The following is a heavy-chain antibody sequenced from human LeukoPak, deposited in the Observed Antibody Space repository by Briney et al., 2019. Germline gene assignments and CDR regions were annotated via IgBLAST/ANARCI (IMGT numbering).Heavy chain of an antibody. Sequence: GGSLRLSCAASGFTFSSYSMNWVRQAPGKGLEWVSSISSSSSYIYYADSVKGRFTISRDNAKNSLYLQMNSLRAEDTAVYYCAREDCGSTSCYAVFDAFDIWGQGTMVTVSS. V-gene: IGHV3-21*01. J-gene: IGHJ3*02. CDR3: AREDCGSTSCYAVFDAFDI. CDR2: ISSSSSYI. CDR1: GFTFSSYS. D-gene: IGHD2-2*01.